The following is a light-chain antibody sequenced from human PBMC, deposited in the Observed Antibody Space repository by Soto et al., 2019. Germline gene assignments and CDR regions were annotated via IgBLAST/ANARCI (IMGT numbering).Light chain of an antibody. CDR2: DVK. CDR3: SSYTSSATVV. CDR1: SSDVSAYNH. J-gene: IGLJ2*01. Sequence: QSVLAQPASVSGSPGQSIAISCSGTSSDVSAYNHVSWYQQHPGKAPKLMIYDVKDRPPGVSNRFSGSKSGNTASLTISALQPEDEGDYYCSSYTSSATVVFGGGTKLTVL. V-gene: IGLV2-14*03.